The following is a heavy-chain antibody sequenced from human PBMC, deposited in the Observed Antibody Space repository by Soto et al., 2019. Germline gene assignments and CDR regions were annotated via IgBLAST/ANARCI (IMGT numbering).Heavy chain of an antibody. CDR2: INHSGST. Sequence: SETLSLTCAVYGGSFSGYYWSWIRQPPGKGLEWIGEINHSGSTNYNPSLKSRVTISVDTSKNQFSLKLSSVTAADTAVYYCATVRYAYIWGSYRIPPFFDYWGQGTLVTVSS. D-gene: IGHD3-16*02. CDR3: ATVRYAYIWGSYRIPPFFDY. CDR1: GGSFSGYY. J-gene: IGHJ4*02. V-gene: IGHV4-34*01.